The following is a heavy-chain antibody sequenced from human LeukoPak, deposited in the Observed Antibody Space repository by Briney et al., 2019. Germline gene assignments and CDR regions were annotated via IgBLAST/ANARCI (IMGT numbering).Heavy chain of an antibody. J-gene: IGHJ4*02. V-gene: IGHV4-59*08. D-gene: IGHD6-19*01. Sequence: PSETLSLTCTVSGGSMSPYHWGWIRQPPGKGLEWTGYIYYSGSTNYNPSLNSRVTISVDTSKNQFSLRLSSVTTADTAIYYCARAVSGRFDYWGQGTLVTVSS. CDR1: GGSMSPYH. CDR2: IYYSGST. CDR3: ARAVSGRFDY.